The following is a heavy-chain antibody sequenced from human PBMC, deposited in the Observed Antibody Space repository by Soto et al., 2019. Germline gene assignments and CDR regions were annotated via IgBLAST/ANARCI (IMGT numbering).Heavy chain of an antibody. CDR3: PTESDCSSTSCPYY. V-gene: IGHV3-15*01. Sequence: GGSLRLSCAASGFTFSNAWMSWVRQAPGKGLEWVGRIKSKTDGGTTDYAAPVKGRFTISRDDSKNTLDRQMNSMKTEDTAVYYCPTESDCSSTSCPYYWGQGTLVTVSS. J-gene: IGHJ4*02. CDR1: GFTFSNAW. D-gene: IGHD2-2*01. CDR2: IKSKTDGGTT.